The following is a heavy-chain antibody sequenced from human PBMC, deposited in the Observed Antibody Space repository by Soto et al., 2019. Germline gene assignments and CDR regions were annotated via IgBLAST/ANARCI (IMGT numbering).Heavy chain of an antibody. CDR1: GFTFSSYA. J-gene: IGHJ4*02. CDR2: ISYDGSNK. D-gene: IGHD2-15*01. CDR3: AKEVAATPYFDY. V-gene: IGHV3-30-3*01. Sequence: QVQLVESGGGVVQPGRSLRLSCAASGFTFSSYAMHWVRQAPGKGLEWVAVISYDGSNKYYADSVKGRFTISRDNSKNTLYLQMNSLRAEDTAVYYCAKEVAATPYFDYWGQGTLVTVSS.